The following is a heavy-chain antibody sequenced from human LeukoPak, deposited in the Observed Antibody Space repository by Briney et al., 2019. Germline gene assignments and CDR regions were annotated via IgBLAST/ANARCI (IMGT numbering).Heavy chain of an antibody. J-gene: IGHJ3*02. CDR2: INGDGSST. V-gene: IGHV3-11*06. Sequence: NPGGSLRLSCAASGFTFSDYYMSWIRQAPGKGLVWVSRINGDGSSTSYADSVKGRFTISRDNAKNSLYLQMNSLRAEDTAVYYCASNSPTVSDAFDIWGQGTMVTVSS. CDR3: ASNSPTVSDAFDI. D-gene: IGHD4-17*01. CDR1: GFTFSDYY.